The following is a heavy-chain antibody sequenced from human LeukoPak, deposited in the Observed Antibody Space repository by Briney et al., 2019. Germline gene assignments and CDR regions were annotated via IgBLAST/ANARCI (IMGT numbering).Heavy chain of an antibody. V-gene: IGHV4-38-2*02. CDR1: DYSISTGYY. CDR3: SRETVRGTKYFDY. CDR2: IYHTGTT. J-gene: IGHJ4*02. D-gene: IGHD2-8*01. Sequence: PSETLSLTCVVSDYSISTGYYWAWIRQPPGKGLEWIGSIYHTGTTYYTPSLKSRVTISLDTSKNQFSLQLTSVTATDTAIYYCSRETVRGTKYFDYWGQGALVTVSS.